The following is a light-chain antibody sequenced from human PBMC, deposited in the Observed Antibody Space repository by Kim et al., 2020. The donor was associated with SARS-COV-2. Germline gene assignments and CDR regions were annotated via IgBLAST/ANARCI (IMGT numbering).Light chain of an antibody. CDR1: QGVGDY. V-gene: IGKV3-11*01. Sequence: WSPGESATLSCRASQGVGDYLAWYQQKPGQAPRLLIYNASNRATGIPARFSGTGSGTDFTLTISSLEPEDFAVYYCHQRSNWPPAFGQGTKVDIK. J-gene: IGKJ1*01. CDR2: NAS. CDR3: HQRSNWPPA.